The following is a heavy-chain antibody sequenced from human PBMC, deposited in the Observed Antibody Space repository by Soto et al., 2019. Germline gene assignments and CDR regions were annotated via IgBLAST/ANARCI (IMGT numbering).Heavy chain of an antibody. CDR1: GYTFTSYG. J-gene: IGHJ4*02. V-gene: IGHV1-18*01. CDR2: ISAYNGNT. CDR3: ARDLTGTPVY. Sequence: KKPXASVKVSCKASGYTFTSYGISWVRQAPGQGLEWMGWISAYNGNTNYAQKLQGRATTTPDTSTSKAYMELRSLTSDDTAVYYCARDLTGTPVYWGQGTLVTVSS. D-gene: IGHD3-9*01.